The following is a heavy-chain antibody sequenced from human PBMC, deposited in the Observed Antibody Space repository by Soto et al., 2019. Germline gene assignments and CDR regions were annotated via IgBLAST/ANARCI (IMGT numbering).Heavy chain of an antibody. V-gene: IGHV3-23*01. Sequence: EVQLLESGGGLVQPGGSLRLSCAASGFTFLSYAMSWVRQAPGKVLEWASGISNSGGSTSYADCVKGRFTISRDNSKNTMYLQMDSLRAEDTAVYYCEKDASNSGWYYFDDWGQGALVTVSS. CDR3: EKDASNSGWYYFDD. D-gene: IGHD6-19*01. J-gene: IGHJ4*02. CDR1: GFTFLSYA. CDR2: ISNSGGST.